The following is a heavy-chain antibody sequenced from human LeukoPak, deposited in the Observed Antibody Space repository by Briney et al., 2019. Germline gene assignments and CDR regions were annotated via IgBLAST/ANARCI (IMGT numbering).Heavy chain of an antibody. V-gene: IGHV3-7*01. Sequence: GGSLRLSCAASGFTFSSYWMSWVRQAPGKGLEWVANIKQDGSEKYYVDSVKGRFTISRDNAKNSLYLQMNSLRAEDTAVYYCARDTKIDILTGSDAFDIWGQGTMVTVSS. CDR1: GFTFSSYW. CDR2: IKQDGSEK. J-gene: IGHJ3*02. D-gene: IGHD3-9*01. CDR3: ARDTKIDILTGSDAFDI.